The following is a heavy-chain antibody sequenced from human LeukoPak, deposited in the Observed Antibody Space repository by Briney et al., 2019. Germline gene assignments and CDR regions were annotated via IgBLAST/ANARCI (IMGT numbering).Heavy chain of an antibody. D-gene: IGHD3-22*01. Sequence: PSGTLSLTCAVSGGSISSSNWWSWVRQPPGKGLEWIGEIYHSGSTNYNPSLKSRVTISVDKSKNQFSLKLTFMTAADTAVYYCARDDHHDSSGYGTDFWGRGTLVTVSS. CDR2: IYHSGST. CDR3: ARDDHHDSSGYGTDF. J-gene: IGHJ4*02. V-gene: IGHV4-4*02. CDR1: GGSISSSNW.